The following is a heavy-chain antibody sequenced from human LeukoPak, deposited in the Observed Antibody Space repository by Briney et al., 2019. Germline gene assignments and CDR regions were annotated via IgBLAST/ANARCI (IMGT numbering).Heavy chain of an antibody. CDR1: GLTFSSYG. CDR2: LSYDGSNK. J-gene: IGHJ4*02. CDR3: AKDPHKLAAAGLYYFDY. V-gene: IGHV3-30*18. Sequence: GGSLRLSCAASGLTFSSYGMHWVRRAPGKGLEWVAVLSYDGSNKYYADSVKGRFTISRDNSKNTMYLQMNSLRAEDTAVYYCAKDPHKLAAAGLYYFDYGGQGTLVTVSS. D-gene: IGHD6-13*01.